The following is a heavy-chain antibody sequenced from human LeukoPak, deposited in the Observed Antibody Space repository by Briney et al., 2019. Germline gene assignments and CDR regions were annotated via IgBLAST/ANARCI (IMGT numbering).Heavy chain of an antibody. CDR1: GMSITSRHY. CDR3: ARSPYYSSGWYGYYGMDV. D-gene: IGHD6-19*01. Sequence: SETLSLTCSVSGMSITSRHYWGWIRQPPGKGLEWIGYIYYSGSTNYNPSLKSRVTISVDTSKNQFSLKLSSVTAADTAVYYCARSPYYSSGWYGYYGMDVWGQGTTVTVSS. V-gene: IGHV4-59*11. J-gene: IGHJ6*02. CDR2: IYYSGST.